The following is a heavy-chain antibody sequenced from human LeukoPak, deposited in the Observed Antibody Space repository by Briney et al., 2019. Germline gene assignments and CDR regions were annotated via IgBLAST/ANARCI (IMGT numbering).Heavy chain of an antibody. D-gene: IGHD1-20*01. J-gene: IGHJ4*02. V-gene: IGHV4-39*01. CDR3: ARFLLDIWKDVQFYY. CDR2: IFYSGST. CDR1: GGSNSSSHYN. Sequence: SETLSLTCTASGGSNSSSHYNWGWIRQPPGKGLEWIGNIFYSGSTYYNPSLKSRVTISVDTSKNQFSLKLNSVTAADTAVYYCARFLLDIWKDVQFYYWGQVTLVTVSS.